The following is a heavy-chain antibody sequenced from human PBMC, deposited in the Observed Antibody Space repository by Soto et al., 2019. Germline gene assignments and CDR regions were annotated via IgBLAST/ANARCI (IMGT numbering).Heavy chain of an antibody. V-gene: IGHV3-48*02. D-gene: IGHD2-2*01. CDR2: ISSSSRNI. CDR1: GFTFSSYT. CDR3: ARDPSRALDY. Sequence: DVQLVDSGGGLVQPGGSVRLSCAASGFTFSSYTMHWVRQAPGKGLEWISYISSSSRNIYYADSVKGRFTISRDNAQNSLYLQMTSLRDEDTAVYYCARDPSRALDYWGQGTLVTVSS. J-gene: IGHJ4*02.